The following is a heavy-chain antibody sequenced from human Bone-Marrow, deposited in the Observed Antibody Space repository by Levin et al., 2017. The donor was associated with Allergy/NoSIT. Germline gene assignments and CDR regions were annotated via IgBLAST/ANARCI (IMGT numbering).Heavy chain of an antibody. J-gene: IGHJ6*02. D-gene: IGHD6-13*01. Sequence: ESLKISCHVSGDYVRSGYWIWIRQSPGRGLEYIGRVYPVGSTNYDPSLKSRVSMSIDTSNNHFSLRLTSVTAADTAVYYCAKSRFSSSWYGAGMDVWGQGATVIVSS. V-gene: IGHV4-4*07. CDR2: VYPVGST. CDR1: GDYVRSGY. CDR3: AKSRFSSSWYGAGMDV.